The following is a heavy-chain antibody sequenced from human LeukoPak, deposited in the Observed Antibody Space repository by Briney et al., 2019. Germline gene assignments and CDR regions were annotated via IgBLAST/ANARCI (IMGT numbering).Heavy chain of an antibody. CDR1: GGSISSYY. Sequence: KPSETLSLTCPVSGGSISSYYWSWIRQPPGKGLEWIGYIYYSGSTNYNPSLKSRVTISVDTSKNQFSLKLSSVTAADTAVYYCARGPRFIDYWGQGTLVTVSS. D-gene: IGHD3-3*01. J-gene: IGHJ4*02. CDR2: IYYSGST. CDR3: ARGPRFIDY. V-gene: IGHV4-59*01.